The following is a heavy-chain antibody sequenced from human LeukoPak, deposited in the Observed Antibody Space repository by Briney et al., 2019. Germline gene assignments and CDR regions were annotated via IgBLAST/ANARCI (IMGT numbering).Heavy chain of an antibody. Sequence: PSETLSLTCAVYGGSFSGYYWSWIRQPPGKGLEWIGEINHSGSTNYNPSLKSRVTISVDTSKNQFSLKLSSVTAADTAVYYCARGRTVDTAMVRMHYFDYWGQGTLVTVSS. V-gene: IGHV4-34*01. D-gene: IGHD5-18*01. CDR2: INHSGST. CDR1: GGSFSGYY. J-gene: IGHJ4*02. CDR3: ARGRTVDTAMVRMHYFDY.